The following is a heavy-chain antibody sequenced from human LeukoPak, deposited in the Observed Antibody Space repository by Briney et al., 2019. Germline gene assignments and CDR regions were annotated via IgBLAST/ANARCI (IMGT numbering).Heavy chain of an antibody. CDR2: ISSSSSYI. Sequence: GGSLRLSCAASGFTFSSYSMNWVHQAPGKGLEWVASISSSSSYIYYADSVKGRFTISRDNAKNSLYLQMNSLRAKDTAVYYCARDPKGPDDYVPDYWGQGTLVTVSS. D-gene: IGHD4-17*01. J-gene: IGHJ4*02. V-gene: IGHV3-21*01. CDR3: ARDPKGPDDYVPDY. CDR1: GFTFSSYS.